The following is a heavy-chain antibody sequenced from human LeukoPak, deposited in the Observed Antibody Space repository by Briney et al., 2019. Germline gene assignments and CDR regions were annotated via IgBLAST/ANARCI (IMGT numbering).Heavy chain of an antibody. J-gene: IGHJ5*02. Sequence: PSETLSLTCTVSGGSISSYYWSWIRQPAGKGLEWIGRIYTSGSTNYNPSLKSRVTMSVDTSKNQFSLKLSSVTAADTAVYYCARAGDSGLWFGELFFDPWGQGTLVTVSS. CDR3: ARAGDSGLWFGELFFDP. CDR2: IYTSGST. V-gene: IGHV4-4*07. D-gene: IGHD3-10*01. CDR1: GGSISSYY.